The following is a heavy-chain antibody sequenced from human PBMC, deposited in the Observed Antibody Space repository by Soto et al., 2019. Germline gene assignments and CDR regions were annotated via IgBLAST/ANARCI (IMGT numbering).Heavy chain of an antibody. CDR3: ARRGSSSHYYYGMDV. CDR2: IYYSGST. J-gene: IGHJ6*02. D-gene: IGHD1-26*01. Sequence: QLQLQESGPGLVKPSETLSLTCTVSGGSISSSSYYWGWIRQPPGKGLEWIGSIYYSGSTYYNPSLKSRVPISVDTSKTQCSLKLSSVTASDTAVYYCARRGSSSHYYYGMDVWGQGTTVTVSS. CDR1: GGSISSSSYY. V-gene: IGHV4-39*01.